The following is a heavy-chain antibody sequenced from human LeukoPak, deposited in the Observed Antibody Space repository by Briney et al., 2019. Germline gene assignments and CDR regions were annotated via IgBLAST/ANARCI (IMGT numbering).Heavy chain of an antibody. D-gene: IGHD3-10*02. Sequence: GGSLRLSCAASGFTFGSYWMHWVRQAPGKGLVWVSRINSDGSSTSYADSVKGRFTISRDNAKNTLYLQMNSLRAEDTAVYYCARSGDYYVGPHAFDIWGRGTMVTASS. CDR3: ARSGDYYVGPHAFDI. CDR2: INSDGSST. CDR1: GFTFGSYW. J-gene: IGHJ3*02. V-gene: IGHV3-74*01.